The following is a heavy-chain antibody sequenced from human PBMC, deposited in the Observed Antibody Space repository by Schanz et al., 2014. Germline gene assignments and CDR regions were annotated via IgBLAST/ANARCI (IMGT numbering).Heavy chain of an antibody. V-gene: IGHV1-2*04. CDR1: GYTFTGYY. CDR2: INPNSGTT. Sequence: QVQLVQSGAEMKKPGASVKVSCKASGYTFTGYYMHWVRQAPGQGLEWMGWINPNSGTTNYAQKFQGWVTMTRDASISTAYMELSRRKSDDTAVDYCARAVGGYDAAGGRDYWGQGTRVTVSS. D-gene: IGHD5-12*01. J-gene: IGHJ4*02. CDR3: ARAVGGYDAAGGRDY.